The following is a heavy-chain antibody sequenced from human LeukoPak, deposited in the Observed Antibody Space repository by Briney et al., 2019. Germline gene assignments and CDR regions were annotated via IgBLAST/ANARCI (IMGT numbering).Heavy chain of an antibody. CDR3: ARGMYYDYVWGSYRYNWFDP. J-gene: IGHJ5*02. D-gene: IGHD3-16*02. CDR1: GGSFSGYY. V-gene: IGHV4-34*01. Sequence: PSETLSLTCAVYGGSFSGYYWSWIRQPPGKGLEWIGEINHSGSTNYNPSLKSRVTISVDTSKNQFSLKLSSVTAADTAVYYCARGMYYDYVWGSYRYNWFDPWGQGTLVTVSS. CDR2: INHSGST.